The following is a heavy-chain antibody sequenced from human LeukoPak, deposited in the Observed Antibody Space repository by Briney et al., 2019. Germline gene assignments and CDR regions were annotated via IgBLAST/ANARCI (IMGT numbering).Heavy chain of an antibody. J-gene: IGHJ2*01. Sequence: PGGSLRLSCAPSGFTFSGSDIHWVRQASGKGLEWIGRIKTKAESYATAYVVSVTGRFTISRDDSKNTAFLQMNRLKPEDTAVYYCSRRMFTADWHLDLWGRGTLVTVS. D-gene: IGHD3-10*02. CDR3: SRRMFTADWHLDL. CDR1: GFTFSGSD. CDR2: IKTKAESYAT. V-gene: IGHV3-73*01.